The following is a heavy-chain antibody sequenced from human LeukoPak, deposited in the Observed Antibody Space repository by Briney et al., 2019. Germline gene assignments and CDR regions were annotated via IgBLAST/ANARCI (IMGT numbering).Heavy chain of an antibody. CDR1: GFTFDNYA. Sequence: GGSLRLSCAASGFTFDNYALHWVRQAPGKGLEYVSGISSTGGSTTSANTVKDRFTISRDNSKNTLYLQMGSLRAEDMAVYYYARGSGTHYYHYSMDVWGQGTTVTVSS. J-gene: IGHJ6*02. CDR2: ISSTGGST. V-gene: IGHV3-64*01. D-gene: IGHD3-10*01. CDR3: ARGSGTHYYHYSMDV.